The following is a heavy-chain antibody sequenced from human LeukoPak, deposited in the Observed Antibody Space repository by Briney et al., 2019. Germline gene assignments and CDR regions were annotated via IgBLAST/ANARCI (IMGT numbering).Heavy chain of an antibody. D-gene: IGHD3-22*01. J-gene: IGHJ3*02. CDR2: INHSGST. V-gene: IGHV4-34*01. CDR1: GGSFSGYY. Sequence: SETLSLTCAVYGGSFSGYYWSWIRQPPGKGLEWIGEINHSGSTNHNPSLKSRVTISVDTSKNQFSLKLSSVTAADTAVYYCARVYDSSGQDAFDIWGQGTMVTVSS. CDR3: ARVYDSSGQDAFDI.